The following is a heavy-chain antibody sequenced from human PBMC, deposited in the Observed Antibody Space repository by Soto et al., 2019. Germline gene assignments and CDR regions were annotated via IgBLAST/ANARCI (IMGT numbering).Heavy chain of an antibody. J-gene: IGHJ6*02. V-gene: IGHV3-30*18. CDR2: LSYDGNHD. CDR1: GFSFNKFG. Sequence: QIQLVQSGGGVVQPGGSLRLSCTASGFSFNKFGMHWVRQTPGKGLEWVASLSYDGNHDFYADSVTGRLIISRDNSKNKLYLQVNALPVDDTAVYYCVKERADFVTVPHATSGMDVWGPGTTVTVSS. CDR3: VKERADFVTVPHATSGMDV. D-gene: IGHD2-15*01.